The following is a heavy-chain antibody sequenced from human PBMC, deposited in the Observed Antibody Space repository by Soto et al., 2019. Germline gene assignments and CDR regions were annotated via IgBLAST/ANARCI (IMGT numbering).Heavy chain of an antibody. J-gene: IGHJ3*02. CDR2: IKQDGSEK. CDR1: GFTFSSYW. V-gene: IGHV3-7*01. Sequence: PGGSLRLSCAASGFTFSSYWMSWVRQAPGKGLEWVANIKQDGSEKYYVDSVKGRFTISRDNAKNSLYLQMNSLRAEDTAVYYCAKDLRAAGTDAFDIWGQGTMVTVSS. CDR3: AKDLRAAGTDAFDI. D-gene: IGHD6-13*01.